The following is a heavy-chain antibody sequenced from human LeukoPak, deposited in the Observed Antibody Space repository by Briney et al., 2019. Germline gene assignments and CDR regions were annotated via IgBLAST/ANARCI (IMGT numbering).Heavy chain of an antibody. CDR1: GFTFSSYS. J-gene: IGHJ3*02. V-gene: IGHV3-48*01. CDR3: ASTYCGGDCPPMYAFDI. CDR2: ISSSSSTI. Sequence: GGSLRLSCAASGFTFSSYSMNWVRQAPGKGLEWVSYISSSSSTIYYADSVKGRFTISRDNAKNSLYLQMNSLRAEDTAVYYCASTYCGGDCPPMYAFDIWGQGTMVTVSS. D-gene: IGHD2-21*01.